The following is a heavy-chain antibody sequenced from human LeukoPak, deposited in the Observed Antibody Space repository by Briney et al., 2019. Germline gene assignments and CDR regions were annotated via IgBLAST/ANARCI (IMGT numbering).Heavy chain of an antibody. CDR1: GFTFSSYA. J-gene: IGHJ4*02. CDR3: AKYPPPWLVNDRLDY. Sequence: GGSLRLSCAASGFTFSSYAMSWVRQAPGKGLEWVSAISGSGGSTYYADSVKGRFTISRDNSKNTLYLQMSSLRAEDTAVYYCAKYPPPWLVNDRLDYWGQGTLVTVSS. D-gene: IGHD6-19*01. V-gene: IGHV3-23*01. CDR2: ISGSGGST.